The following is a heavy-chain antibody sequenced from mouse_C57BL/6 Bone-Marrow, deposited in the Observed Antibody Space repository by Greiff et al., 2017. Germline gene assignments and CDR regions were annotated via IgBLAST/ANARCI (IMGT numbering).Heavy chain of an antibody. CDR1: GYTFTSYW. J-gene: IGHJ2*01. CDR2: IHPNSGST. D-gene: IGHD2-5*01. CDR3: ARPPAYYSNYRDY. Sequence: QVQLQQPGAELVKPGASVKLSCKASGYTFTSYWMHWVKQRPGQGLEWIGMIHPNSGSTNYNEKFKSKATLTVDKSSSTAYMQLSSLTSEDSAVYYCARPPAYYSNYRDYWGQGTTLTVSS. V-gene: IGHV1-64*01.